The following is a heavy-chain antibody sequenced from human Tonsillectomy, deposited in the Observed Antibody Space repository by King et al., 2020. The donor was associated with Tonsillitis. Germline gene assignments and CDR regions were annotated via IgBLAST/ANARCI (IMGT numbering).Heavy chain of an antibody. Sequence: TLKESGPALVKPTQTLTLTCSFSGFSLSTSGVGVGWIRQPPGKAPEWLALLYWNDDKRYSPSLKSRLTITKDTSKNQVVLTVANMDPVDTATYYCAHVPPMIDGFDIWGQGTMVTVSS. J-gene: IGHJ3*02. CDR3: AHVPPMIDGFDI. V-gene: IGHV2-5*01. CDR2: LYWNDDK. D-gene: IGHD3-22*01. CDR1: GFSLSTSGVG.